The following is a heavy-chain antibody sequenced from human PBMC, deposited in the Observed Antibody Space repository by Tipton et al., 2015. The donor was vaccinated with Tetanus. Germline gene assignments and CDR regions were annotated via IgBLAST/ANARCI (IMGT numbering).Heavy chain of an antibody. V-gene: IGHV4-39*01. CDR2: VYNSGGT. CDR1: GGSINSGTYS. J-gene: IGHJ4*02. Sequence: TLSLTCIVSGGSINSGTYSWGWIRQPPGKGLEWIGSVYNSGGTYYNPSLKSRVTISVDTSKNQFSPKLSSVTAADTAVYYCARIYDFWSGYYSDHWGQGTLVTVSS. CDR3: ARIYDFWSGYYSDH. D-gene: IGHD3-3*01.